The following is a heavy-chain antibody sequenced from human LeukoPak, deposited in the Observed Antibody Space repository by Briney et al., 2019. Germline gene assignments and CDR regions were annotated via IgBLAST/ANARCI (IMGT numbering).Heavy chain of an antibody. Sequence: GWSLRLSCAASGFTFSSYAMSWVRQAPGKGLEWVSAISGSGGSTYYADSVKGRFTISRDNSKNTLYLQMNSLRAEDTAVYYCAKRIQYGSSWYSMDVWGQGTTVTVSS. CDR2: ISGSGGST. CDR1: GFTFSSYA. D-gene: IGHD6-13*01. J-gene: IGHJ6*03. V-gene: IGHV3-23*01. CDR3: AKRIQYGSSWYSMDV.